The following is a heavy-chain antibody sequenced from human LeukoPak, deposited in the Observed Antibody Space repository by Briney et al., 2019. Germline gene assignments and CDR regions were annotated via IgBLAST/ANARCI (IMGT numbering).Heavy chain of an antibody. Sequence: SETLSLTCTVSGGSISSYYWSWIRQPPGKGLEWIGYIYYSGSTNYNPSLKSRVTISVGTSKNQFSLKLSSVTAADTAVYYCAREAYSNYVDYWGQGTLVTVSS. CDR3: AREAYSNYVDY. CDR1: GGSISSYY. CDR2: IYYSGST. J-gene: IGHJ4*02. D-gene: IGHD4-11*01. V-gene: IGHV4-59*01.